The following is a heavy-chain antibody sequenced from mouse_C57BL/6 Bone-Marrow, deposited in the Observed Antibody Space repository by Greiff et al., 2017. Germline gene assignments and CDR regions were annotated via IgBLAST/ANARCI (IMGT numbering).Heavy chain of an antibody. CDR2: IDPSDSET. CDR1: GYTFTRYW. V-gene: IGHV1-52*01. J-gene: IGHJ4*01. Sequence: VQLQQPGAELVRPGSSVKLSCKASGYTFTRYWMHWVKQRPIQGLEWIGNIDPSDSETHYNQKFKDKATLTVDKSSSTAYMQLSSLTSEDSAVYYCARPHYYGSSPYAMDYWGQGTSVTVSS. D-gene: IGHD1-1*01. CDR3: ARPHYYGSSPYAMDY.